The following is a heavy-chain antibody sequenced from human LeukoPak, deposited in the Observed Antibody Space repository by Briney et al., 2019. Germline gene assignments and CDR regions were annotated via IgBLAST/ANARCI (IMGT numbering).Heavy chain of an antibody. CDR3: ARSYSSGPTEY. Sequence: QPGRSLRLSCAASGFTVSDYYMSWIRQAPGEGLEWLSYISSSSTYTKYADSVKGRFTVSRHNAQKSLYLQMHSMRAEDTAVYYCARSYSSGPTEYWGQGTLVTVSS. CDR2: ISSSSTYT. D-gene: IGHD6-19*01. CDR1: GFTVSDYY. J-gene: IGHJ4*02. V-gene: IGHV3-11*06.